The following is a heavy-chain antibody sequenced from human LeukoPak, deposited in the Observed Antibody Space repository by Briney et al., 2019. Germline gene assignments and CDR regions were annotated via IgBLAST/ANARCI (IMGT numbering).Heavy chain of an antibody. CDR1: GFTFSGSA. V-gene: IGHV3-73*01. J-gene: IGHJ4*02. CDR3: TTPGGIAARRGGEARRGQPY. CDR2: IRSKANSYAT. D-gene: IGHD6-6*01. Sequence: PGGSLRLSCAASGFTFSGSAMHWVRQASGKGLEWVGRIRSKANSYATAYAASVKGRFTISRDDSKNTAYLQMNSLKTEDTAVYYCTTPGGIAARRGGEARRGQPYWGQGTLVTVSS.